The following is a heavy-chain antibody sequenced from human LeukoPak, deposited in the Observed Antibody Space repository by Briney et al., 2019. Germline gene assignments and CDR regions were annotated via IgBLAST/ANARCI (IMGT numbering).Heavy chain of an antibody. V-gene: IGHV4-61*02. J-gene: IGHJ6*03. CDR1: GGSISSGSYY. CDR3: ARAKRGYYYYYYMDV. Sequence: SETLSLTCTVSGGSISSGSYYWSWIRQPAGKGLEWIGRIYTSGSTNYNPSLKSRVTISVDTSKNQFSLKLSSVTAADTAVYYCARAKRGYYYYYYMDVWGKGTTVTVSS. CDR2: IYTSGST.